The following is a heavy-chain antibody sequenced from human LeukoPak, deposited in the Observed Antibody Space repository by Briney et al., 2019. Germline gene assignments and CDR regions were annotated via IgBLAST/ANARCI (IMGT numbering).Heavy chain of an antibody. V-gene: IGHV3-48*04. CDR3: ARSLKGYGSGEFDY. J-gene: IGHJ4*02. D-gene: IGHD3-10*01. CDR1: GFTFSSYS. CDR2: ISSSGSTI. Sequence: GGSLRLSCAASGFTFSSYSMNWVRQAPGKGLEWVSYISSSGSTIYYADSVKGRFTISRDNAKNSLYLQMNSLRAEDTAVYYCARSLKGYGSGEFDYWGQGTLVTVSS.